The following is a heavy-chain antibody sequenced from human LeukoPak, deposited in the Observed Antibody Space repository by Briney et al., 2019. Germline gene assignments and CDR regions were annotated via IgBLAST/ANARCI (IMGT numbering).Heavy chain of an antibody. J-gene: IGHJ5*02. V-gene: IGHV1-69*06. Sequence: ASVKVSCKASGGTFSSYAISWVRQAPGQGLEWMGGIIPIFGTANYARKFQGRVTITADKSTSTAYMELSSLRSEDTAVYYCARARRAEYSSGWYWFDPWGQGTLVTVSS. CDR3: ARARRAEYSSGWYWFDP. D-gene: IGHD6-19*01. CDR1: GGTFSSYA. CDR2: IIPIFGTA.